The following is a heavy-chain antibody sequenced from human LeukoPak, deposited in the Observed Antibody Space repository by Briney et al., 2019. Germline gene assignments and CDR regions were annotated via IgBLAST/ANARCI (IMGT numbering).Heavy chain of an antibody. Sequence: GGSLRLSCAGSGFIFTNYWMHWVRQVPGKGLVWVSHINADGGDTTYADSVKGRFTVSRDNGENTLYLQMNSLTADDTAIYYCARGSLRDDAFDIWGPGTMVTVSS. CDR3: ARGSLRDDAFDI. CDR2: INADGGDT. J-gene: IGHJ3*02. CDR1: GFIFTNYW. V-gene: IGHV3-74*01.